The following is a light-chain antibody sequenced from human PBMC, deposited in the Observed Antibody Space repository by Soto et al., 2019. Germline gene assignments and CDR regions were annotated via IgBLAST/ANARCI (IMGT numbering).Light chain of an antibody. J-gene: IGLJ1*01. CDR2: LNSDGSH. Sequence: QPVLTQSPSASASLGASVKLTCTLSSGHSSYAIAWHQQQPEKGPRYLMKLNSDGSHSKGDGIPDRFSGSSSGAERYLTISSRQSEDEADYYWQTWGTGIQYVFGTGTKVTVL. CDR3: QTWGTGIQYV. V-gene: IGLV4-69*01. CDR1: SGHSSYA.